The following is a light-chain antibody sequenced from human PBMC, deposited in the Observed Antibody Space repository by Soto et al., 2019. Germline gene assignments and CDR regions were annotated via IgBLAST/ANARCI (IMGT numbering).Light chain of an antibody. Sequence: QSVLTQPPSVSGAPGQRVTISCTGSSSNIGAGYDVHWYQQRPGTAPKLLIFGNINRPSGVPDRFSGSKSGTSASLAITGLQAEDEGDYYCQYYASNLSARYVFGTGNTLTVL. CDR2: GNI. CDR1: SSNIGAGYD. J-gene: IGLJ1*01. CDR3: QYYASNLSARYV. V-gene: IGLV1-40*01.